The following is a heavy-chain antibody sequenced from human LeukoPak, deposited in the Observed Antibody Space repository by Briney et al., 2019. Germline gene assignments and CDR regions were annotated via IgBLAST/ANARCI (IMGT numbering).Heavy chain of an antibody. J-gene: IGHJ4*02. CDR1: GYTFSGYF. Sequence: VASVKVSCKASGYTFSGYFIHWVRQAAGQRLEWMGRINADSGGPQYPPNFQGRVTMTRDTSTSTGSMELSRMTSDDPAVYYCARDLSSTPNWEFDYWGQGTLVTVSS. CDR3: ARDLSSTPNWEFDY. CDR2: INADSGGP. D-gene: IGHD7-27*01. V-gene: IGHV1-2*06.